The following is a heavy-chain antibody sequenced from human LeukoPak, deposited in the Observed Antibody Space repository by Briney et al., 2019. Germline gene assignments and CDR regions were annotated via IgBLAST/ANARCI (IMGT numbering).Heavy chain of an antibody. J-gene: IGHJ4*02. CDR2: VYYGGST. D-gene: IGHD1-1*01. V-gene: IGHV4-38-2*02. CDR1: GYSISTLAN. CDR3: GREFRGTPFDY. Sequence: SETLSLTCAVSGYSISTLANWGWIRQSPGKGLEWIGSVYYGGSTYYNPSLKSRVTISVDTSKNQFYLNLTSVTAADTAVYYCGREFRGTPFDYWGQGTLVTVSS.